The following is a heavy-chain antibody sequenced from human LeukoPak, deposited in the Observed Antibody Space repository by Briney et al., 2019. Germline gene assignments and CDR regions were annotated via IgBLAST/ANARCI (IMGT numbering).Heavy chain of an antibody. CDR2: TKQDGSEK. D-gene: IGHD3-22*01. J-gene: IGHJ5*02. V-gene: IGHV3-7*01. Sequence: SGGSLRLSCAASGFTFSSYWMSWVRQAPGKGLEWVANTKQDGSEKYYVDSVKGRFTISRDNAKNSLYLQMNSLRAEDTAVYYCARDRLAYYDSSVGDWFDPWGQGTLVTVSS. CDR1: GFTFSSYW. CDR3: ARDRLAYYDSSVGDWFDP.